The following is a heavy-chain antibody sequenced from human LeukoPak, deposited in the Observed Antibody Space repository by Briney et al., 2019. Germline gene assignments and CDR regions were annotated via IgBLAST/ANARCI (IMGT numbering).Heavy chain of an antibody. J-gene: IGHJ5*02. Sequence: PSETLSLTCSVSGASISSYYWNCIRQPPGKGLEWIGNIYIRGSTNYNPSLKSRVTISLDTSKDQFSLKLTAVTAADTAFYYCAKDWELGSWGQGTLVTVSS. D-gene: IGHD1-26*01. CDR1: GASISSYY. CDR2: IYIRGST. V-gene: IGHV4-59*01. CDR3: AKDWELGS.